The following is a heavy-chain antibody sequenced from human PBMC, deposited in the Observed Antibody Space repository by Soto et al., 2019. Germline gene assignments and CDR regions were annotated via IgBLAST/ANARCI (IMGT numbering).Heavy chain of an antibody. V-gene: IGHV4-59*01. Sequence: SETLSLTCTVSGGSISSYYWSWIRQPPGKGLEWIGYIYYSGSTNYNPSLKSRVTISVDTSKNQFSLKLSSVTAADTAVYSCARLVGAMGFDYWGQGTLVTVSS. CDR1: GGSISSYY. D-gene: IGHD1-26*01. CDR3: ARLVGAMGFDY. J-gene: IGHJ4*02. CDR2: IYYSGST.